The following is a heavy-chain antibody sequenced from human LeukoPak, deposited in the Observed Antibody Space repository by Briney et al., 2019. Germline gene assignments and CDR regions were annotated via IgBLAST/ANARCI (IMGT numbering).Heavy chain of an antibody. V-gene: IGHV3-23*01. D-gene: IGHD3-3*01. Sequence: GGSLRLSCAASGFTFSSYAMSWVRQAPGKGLEWVSAISGSGGSTYYADSVKGRFTISRDNSKNTLYLQMNSLRAEDTAVYYCAKDRSYYDFWSGYYQDYWGQGTLVTVSS. CDR3: AKDRSYYDFWSGYYQDY. CDR1: GFTFSSYA. CDR2: ISGSGGST. J-gene: IGHJ4*02.